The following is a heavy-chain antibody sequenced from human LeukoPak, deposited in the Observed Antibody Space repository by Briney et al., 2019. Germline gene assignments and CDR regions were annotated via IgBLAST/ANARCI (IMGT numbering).Heavy chain of an antibody. J-gene: IGHJ4*02. D-gene: IGHD4-17*01. CDR3: ASNRLDYGSGIDY. CDR1: GGSFSGYY. CDR2: IYHSGST. V-gene: IGHV4-34*01. Sequence: PSETLSLTCAVYGGSFSGYYWSWIRQPPGKGLEWIGEIYHSGSTNYNPSLKSRVTISVDTSKNQFSLKLSSVTAADTAVYYCASNRLDYGSGIDYWGQGTLVTVSS.